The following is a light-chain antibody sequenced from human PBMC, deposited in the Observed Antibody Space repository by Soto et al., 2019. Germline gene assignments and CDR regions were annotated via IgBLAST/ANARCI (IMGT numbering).Light chain of an antibody. V-gene: IGKV1-39*01. CDR3: QHSYNTRWT. CDR1: QSISSY. J-gene: IGKJ1*01. Sequence: DIQMTQSPSSLSASVGDRVTITCRASQSISSYLNWYQQKPGKAPKLLIYAASILQSGVPSRFSGSGSGTDFTLTITSLQPEDFATYYCQHSYNTRWTFGQGTKVEIK. CDR2: AAS.